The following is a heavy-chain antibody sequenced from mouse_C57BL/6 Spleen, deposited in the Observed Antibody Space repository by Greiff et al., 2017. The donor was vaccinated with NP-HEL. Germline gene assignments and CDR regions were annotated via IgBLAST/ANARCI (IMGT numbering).Heavy chain of an antibody. V-gene: IGHV1-81*01. CDR3: ARKGYGKGYAVDY. Sequence: VKLQQSGAELARPGASVKLSCKASGYTFTSYGISWVKQRTGQGLEWIGEIYPRSGNTYYNEKFKGKATLTADKSSSTAYMELRSLTSEDSAVYFCARKGYGKGYAVDYWGQGTSVTVSS. CDR2: IYPRSGNT. CDR1: GYTFTSYG. D-gene: IGHD2-10*02. J-gene: IGHJ4*01.